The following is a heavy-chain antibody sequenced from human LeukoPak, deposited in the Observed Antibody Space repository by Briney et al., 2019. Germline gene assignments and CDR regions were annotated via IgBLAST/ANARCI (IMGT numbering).Heavy chain of an antibody. CDR1: GGTFSSYA. Sequence: GASVKVSCKASGGTFSSYAISWVRQAPGQGLEWMGRIIPILGIANYAQKFQGRVTITADKSTSTAYMELSSLRSEDTAVYYCARGCSGGSCSFDHWGQGTLVTVSS. CDR3: ARGCSGGSCSFDH. CDR2: IIPILGIA. J-gene: IGHJ4*02. V-gene: IGHV1-69*04. D-gene: IGHD2-15*01.